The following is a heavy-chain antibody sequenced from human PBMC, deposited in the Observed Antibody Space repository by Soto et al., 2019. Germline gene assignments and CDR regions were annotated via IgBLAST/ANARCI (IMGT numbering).Heavy chain of an antibody. J-gene: IGHJ4*02. V-gene: IGHV3-48*02. D-gene: IGHD6-19*01. CDR2: ISSSSTI. Sequence: EVQLVESGGGLVQPGGSLRLSCAASGFTFSSYSMNWVRQAPGKGLEWVSYISSSSTIYYADSVKGRFTISRDNAKNSLYLQMNSLRDEDTAVYYCARDHHSSSGCYDYWGQGTLVTVSS. CDR3: ARDHHSSSGCYDY. CDR1: GFTFSSYS.